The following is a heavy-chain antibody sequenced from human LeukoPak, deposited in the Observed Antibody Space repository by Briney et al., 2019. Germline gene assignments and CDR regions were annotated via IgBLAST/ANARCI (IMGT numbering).Heavy chain of an antibody. CDR1: GFTFTRYW. Sequence: GGSLRLSCAASGFTFTRYWMARVRQAPGKGLEWVANIKQDGSEQYRVDSVRGRFTMSRDNARSSLSLQMDSLRAEDTAVYYCARVSRSGYYGEYWGQGTPVTVSS. CDR3: ARVSRSGYYGEY. CDR2: IKQDGSEQ. V-gene: IGHV3-7*01. J-gene: IGHJ4*02. D-gene: IGHD3-3*01.